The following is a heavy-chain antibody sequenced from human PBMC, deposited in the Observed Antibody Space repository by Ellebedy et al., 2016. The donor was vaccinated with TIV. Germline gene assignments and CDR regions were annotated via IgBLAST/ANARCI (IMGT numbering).Heavy chain of an antibody. J-gene: IGHJ3*02. Sequence: SETLSLTCSVSGGSISRYYWAWIRQPPGQGLEYIGYVHYTGSTNYNPSLRSRVTLSVDSFKNQFSLKLDSVTAADTAVYYCARDSKKGWAFDIWGQGTMVTVSS. CDR2: VHYTGST. V-gene: IGHV4-59*12. CDR1: GGSISRYY. CDR3: ARDSKKGWAFDI.